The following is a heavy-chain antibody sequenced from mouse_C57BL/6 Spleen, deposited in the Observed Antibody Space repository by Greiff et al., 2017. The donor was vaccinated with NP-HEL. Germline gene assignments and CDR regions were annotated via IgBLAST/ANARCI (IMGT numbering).Heavy chain of an antibody. CDR1: GYTFTSYT. V-gene: IGHV1-4*01. D-gene: IGHD1-1*01. Sequence: VKLQESGAELARPGASVKMSCKASGYTFTSYTMHWVKQRPGQGLEWIGYINPSSGYTKYNQKFKDKATLTADKSSSTAYLQLSSLTSEDSAVYYCARSPYYYGSSSYAMDYWGQGTSVTVSS. J-gene: IGHJ4*01. CDR2: INPSSGYT. CDR3: ARSPYYYGSSSYAMDY.